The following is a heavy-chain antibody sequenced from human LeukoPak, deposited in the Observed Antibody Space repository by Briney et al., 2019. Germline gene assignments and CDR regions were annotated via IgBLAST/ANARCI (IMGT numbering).Heavy chain of an antibody. D-gene: IGHD3-10*01. CDR3: ARHRRYYYGSGSDY. V-gene: IGHV4-34*01. J-gene: IGHJ4*02. Sequence: SETLSLTCAVYGGSFSGYYWSWIRQPPGKGLEWIGEINHSGSTNYNPSLKSRVTISVDTSKNQFSLKLSSVTAADTAVYYCARHRRYYYGSGSDYWGQGTLVTVSS. CDR2: INHSGST. CDR1: GGSFSGYY.